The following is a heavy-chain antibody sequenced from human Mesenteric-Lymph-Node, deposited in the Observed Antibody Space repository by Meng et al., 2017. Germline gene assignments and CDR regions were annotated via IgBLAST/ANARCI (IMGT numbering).Heavy chain of an antibody. J-gene: IGHJ3*02. CDR2: ISSSGSTI. V-gene: IGHV3-48*01. CDR3: ARGPRRSSPYYYDSSGYDDAFDI. D-gene: IGHD3-22*01. Sequence: GGSLRLSCAASGFTFSSYAMSWVRQAPGKGLEWVSYISSSGSTIYYADSVKGRFTISRENAKNSLYLQMNSLRAGDTAVYYCARGPRRSSPYYYDSSGYDDAFDIWGQGTMVTVSS. CDR1: GFTFSSYA.